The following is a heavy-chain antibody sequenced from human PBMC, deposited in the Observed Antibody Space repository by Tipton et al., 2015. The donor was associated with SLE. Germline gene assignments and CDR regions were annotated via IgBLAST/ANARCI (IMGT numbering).Heavy chain of an antibody. CDR1: GYTFTSYD. CDR3: ARRYSSSWYYFDY. CDR2: MNPNSGNT. J-gene: IGHJ4*02. V-gene: IGHV1-8*01. D-gene: IGHD6-13*01. Sequence: QVQLVQSGAEEKKPGASVKGSCKASGYTFTSYDINWVRQATGQGLEWMGWMNPNSGNTGYAQKFQGRVTMTRNTSISTAYMELSSLRSEDTAVYYCARRYSSSWYYFDYWGQGTLATVSS.